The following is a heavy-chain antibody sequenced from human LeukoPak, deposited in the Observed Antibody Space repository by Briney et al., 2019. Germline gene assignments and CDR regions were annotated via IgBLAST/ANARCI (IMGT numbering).Heavy chain of an antibody. CDR2: MNQDGRQT. D-gene: IGHD2-15*01. CDR1: GFNLGDFW. Sequence: GGSLRLSCVASGFNLGDFWVNWLRQAPGKGLEWVAYMNQDGRQTNYLDSVKGRFTISRDNARNSVYLQMDSLRDEDTSLYYCVRDQGDRTGSLWGQGTLVTVST. CDR3: VRDQGDRTGSL. V-gene: IGHV3-7*01. J-gene: IGHJ4*02.